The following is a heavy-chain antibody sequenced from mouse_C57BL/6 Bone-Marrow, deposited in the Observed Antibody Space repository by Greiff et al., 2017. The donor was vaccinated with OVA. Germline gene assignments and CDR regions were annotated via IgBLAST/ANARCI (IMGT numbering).Heavy chain of an antibody. CDR1: GYTFTSYW. Sequence: QVQLQQSGAELVKPGASVKLSCKASGYTFTSYWMHWVKQRPGQGLEWIGMIHPNSGSTNYNEKFKSKATLTVDKSSSTAYMQLSSLTSEDAAGYYCARELGVATIDYWGQGTTLTVSS. J-gene: IGHJ2*01. CDR3: ARELGVATIDY. V-gene: IGHV1-64*01. D-gene: IGHD1-1*02. CDR2: IHPNSGST.